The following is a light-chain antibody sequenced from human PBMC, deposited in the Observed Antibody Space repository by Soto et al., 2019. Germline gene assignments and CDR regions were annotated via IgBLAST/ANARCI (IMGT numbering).Light chain of an antibody. V-gene: IGKV3-20*01. CDR1: QSLSSSY. CDR2: ATS. J-gene: IGKJ2*01. Sequence: EIVLTQSPGTLSLSPGERATLSCRASQSLSSSYVAWYQQKPGQAPRRLIYATSSRPTGIPDRFSGGGSGTDFTHTISMMEPEDSAVYYSHQFCSSPPRYSFGQGTKLEIK. CDR3: HQFCSSPPRYS.